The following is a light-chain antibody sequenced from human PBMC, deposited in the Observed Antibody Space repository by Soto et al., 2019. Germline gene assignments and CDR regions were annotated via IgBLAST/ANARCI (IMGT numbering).Light chain of an antibody. Sequence: DLQMTQSPSSLSASVGDRVTITCQASQDITNDLNWYQQKPGKAPKVLIYEASNLEKGVPSRFSGSGSGTDFTFTFSSLQPEDIATDFCQPYDNVPLTFGGGTKVEIK. V-gene: IGKV1-33*01. J-gene: IGKJ4*01. CDR2: EAS. CDR1: QDITND. CDR3: QPYDNVPLT.